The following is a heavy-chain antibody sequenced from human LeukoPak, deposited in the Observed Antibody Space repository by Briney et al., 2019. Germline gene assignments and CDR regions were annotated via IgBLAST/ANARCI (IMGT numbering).Heavy chain of an antibody. V-gene: IGHV4-61*08. CDR3: ARHLYSGYDRVFDY. Sequence: SETLSLTCTVSGDSIYSGGYYWSWIRQHPGKGLEWIGYIYYSGITNYNPSLKSRVTISVDTSKNQFSLKLSSVTAADTAVYYCARHLYSGYDRVFDYWGQGTLVTVSS. D-gene: IGHD5-12*01. CDR1: GDSIYSGGYY. CDR2: IYYSGIT. J-gene: IGHJ4*02.